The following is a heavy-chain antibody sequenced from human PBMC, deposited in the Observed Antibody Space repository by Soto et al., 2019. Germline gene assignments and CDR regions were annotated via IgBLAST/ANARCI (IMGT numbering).Heavy chain of an antibody. CDR3: ASDSGYEISRDY. Sequence: GGSLRLSCTASGFTFSSYWMSWVRQAPGKGLEWVANIKQDGSEKYYVDSVKGRFTISRDNAKNSLYLQMNSLRAEDTAVYYCASDSGYEISRDYWGQGTLVTVSS. V-gene: IGHV3-7*01. D-gene: IGHD5-12*01. CDR1: GFTFSSYW. CDR2: IKQDGSEK. J-gene: IGHJ4*02.